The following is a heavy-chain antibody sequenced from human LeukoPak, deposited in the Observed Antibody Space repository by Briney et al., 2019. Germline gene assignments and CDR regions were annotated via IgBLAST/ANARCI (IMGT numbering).Heavy chain of an antibody. J-gene: IGHJ3*02. CDR1: GFTFSSYA. CDR3: ARREGAMFAFDI. CDR2: ISGSGGST. D-gene: IGHD1-26*01. V-gene: IGHV3-23*01. Sequence: PGGSLRLSCAASGFTFSSYAMSWVRQAPGKGLEWVSAISGSGGSTYYADSVKGRFTISRDNSKNTLYLQMNSLRAEDTAVYYCARREGAMFAFDIWGQGTMVTVSS.